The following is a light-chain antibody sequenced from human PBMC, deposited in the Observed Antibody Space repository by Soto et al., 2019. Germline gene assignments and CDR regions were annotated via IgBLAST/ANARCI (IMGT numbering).Light chain of an antibody. Sequence: DIVLTQSPATLSLSPGERATLSCRASQSISRVLAWYQQKPGQAPRLLIYDASNRATGIPARCSGSGSGTDCTLTISSLEPEDFAVYYCQHRYNWPLTFGGGSKVEIK. CDR2: DAS. CDR3: QHRYNWPLT. J-gene: IGKJ4*01. CDR1: QSISRV. V-gene: IGKV3-11*01.